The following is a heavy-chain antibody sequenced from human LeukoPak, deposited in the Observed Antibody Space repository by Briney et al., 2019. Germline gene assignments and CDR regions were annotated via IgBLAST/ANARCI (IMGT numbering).Heavy chain of an antibody. V-gene: IGHV1-8*01. D-gene: IGHD3-22*01. J-gene: IGHJ4*01. Sequence: ASVKVSCKASGYTFNIYDINWVRQATGQGLEWMGWMHPNSGNTAYAQKFQGRVSMTRDTSISTAYMELSSLRSEDTAVYYCARVSFDTSGNKINFDYWGHGTLVTVSS. CDR2: MHPNSGNT. CDR1: GYTFNIYD. CDR3: ARVSFDTSGNKINFDY.